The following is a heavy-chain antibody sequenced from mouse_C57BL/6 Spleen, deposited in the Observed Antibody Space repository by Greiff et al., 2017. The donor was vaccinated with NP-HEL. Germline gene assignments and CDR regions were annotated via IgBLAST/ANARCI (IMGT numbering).Heavy chain of an antibody. CDR1: GYTFTDYY. Sequence: VQLQQSGAELVRPGASVKLSCKASGYTFTDYYINWVKQRPGQGLEWIARIYPGSGNTYYNEKFKGKATLTAEKSSSTAYMQLSSLTSEDSAGYFCARQGYSNYPAWFAYWGQGILVTVSA. CDR3: ARQGYSNYPAWFAY. J-gene: IGHJ3*01. D-gene: IGHD2-5*01. CDR2: IYPGSGNT. V-gene: IGHV1-76*01.